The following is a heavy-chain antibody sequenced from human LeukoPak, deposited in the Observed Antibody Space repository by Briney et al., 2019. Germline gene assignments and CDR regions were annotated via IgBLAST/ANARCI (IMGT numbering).Heavy chain of an antibody. Sequence: SETLSLTCTVSGGSIRSYYWSWIRQPPGKGLEWIGYIYYSGSTNYNPSLKSRVTISVDTSKNQFSLKLSSVTAADTAVYYCARITMVRGRFDYWGQGTLVTVSS. D-gene: IGHD3-10*01. V-gene: IGHV4-59*12. J-gene: IGHJ4*02. CDR3: ARITMVRGRFDY. CDR2: IYYSGST. CDR1: GGSIRSYY.